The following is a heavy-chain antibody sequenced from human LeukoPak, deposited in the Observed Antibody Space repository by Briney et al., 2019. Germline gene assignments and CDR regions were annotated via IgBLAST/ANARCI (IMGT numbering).Heavy chain of an antibody. V-gene: IGHV3-7*01. Sequence: GGSLRLSCAASGFTFSNYWMSWVRQAPGKGLEWVANINQDGSEKYYVDSVKGRSTISRDNAKSSLYLQMSSLRAEDTALYYCARYCSSTNCHDAFDIWGQGTMVTVSS. CDR2: INQDGSEK. D-gene: IGHD2-2*01. CDR1: GFTFSNYW. J-gene: IGHJ3*02. CDR3: ARYCSSTNCHDAFDI.